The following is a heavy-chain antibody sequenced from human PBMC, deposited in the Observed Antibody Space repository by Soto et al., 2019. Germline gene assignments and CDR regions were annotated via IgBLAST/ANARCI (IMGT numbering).Heavy chain of an antibody. Sequence: ESGGGVVQPGRSLRLSCAASGFTFSSYAMHWVRQAPGKGLEWVAVISYDGSNKYYADSVKGRFTISRDNSKNTLYLQMNSLRAEDTAVYYCARDGGSDNSGYVADYWGQGTLVTVSS. D-gene: IGHD5-12*01. V-gene: IGHV3-30-3*01. CDR3: ARDGGSDNSGYVADY. CDR1: GFTFSSYA. J-gene: IGHJ4*02. CDR2: ISYDGSNK.